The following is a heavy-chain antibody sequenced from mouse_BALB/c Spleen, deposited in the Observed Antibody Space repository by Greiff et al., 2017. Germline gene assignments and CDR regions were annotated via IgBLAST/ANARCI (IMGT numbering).Heavy chain of an antibody. J-gene: IGHJ4*01. Sequence: EVKLMESGGGLVQPGGSRKLSCAASGFTFSSFGMHWVRQAPEKGLEWVAYISSGSSTIYYADTVKGRFTISRDNPKNTLFLQMTRLRSEDTAMYYCARYHYYGSSYDAMDYWGQGTSVTVSS. CDR1: GFTFSSFG. D-gene: IGHD1-1*01. V-gene: IGHV5-17*02. CDR3: ARYHYYGSSYDAMDY. CDR2: ISSGSSTI.